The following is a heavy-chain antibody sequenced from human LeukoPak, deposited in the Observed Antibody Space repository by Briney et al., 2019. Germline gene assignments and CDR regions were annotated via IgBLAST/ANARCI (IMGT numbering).Heavy chain of an antibody. CDR3: ARVSGSGWHFDY. D-gene: IGHD6-19*01. Sequence: PGGSLRLSCAGSGFTSSQYWMTWIRQAPEKGLEWTAHISPDGGAIYYGDSVKGRFTISRDNAKNSVFLQMNSLRVEDTAVYYCARVSGSGWHFDYWGQGSLVTVSS. J-gene: IGHJ4*02. V-gene: IGHV3-7*01. CDR1: GFTSSQYW. CDR2: ISPDGGAI.